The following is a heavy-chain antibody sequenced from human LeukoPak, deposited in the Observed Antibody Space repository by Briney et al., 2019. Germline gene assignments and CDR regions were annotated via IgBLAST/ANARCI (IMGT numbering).Heavy chain of an antibody. D-gene: IGHD3-16*01. CDR2: INPNSGGT. V-gene: IGHV1-2*02. CDR1: GGTFSSYA. J-gene: IGHJ5*02. Sequence: ASVKVSCKASGGTFSSYAISWVRQAPGQGLEWMGWINPNSGGTNYAQEFQGRVTMTRDTSISTAYMELSRLRSDDTAVYYCARDLRGRFDPWGQGTLVTVSS. CDR3: ARDLRGRFDP.